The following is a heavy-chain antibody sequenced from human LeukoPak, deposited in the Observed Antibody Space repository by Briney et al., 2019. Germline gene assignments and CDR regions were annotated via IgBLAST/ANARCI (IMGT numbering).Heavy chain of an antibody. CDR3: VRHLSAGRPAFDI. CDR2: IYYSGST. V-gene: IGHV4-59*08. CDR1: GGSINSYY. J-gene: IGHJ3*02. Sequence: SETLTLTCTVSGGSINSYYWSWIRQPPGKGLEWIGYIYYSGSTNYNPSLKSRVTISVDTSNNKFSLKLTSLTAADTAVYYCVRHLSAGRPAFDIWAKGQWSPSLQ. D-gene: IGHD2-15*01.